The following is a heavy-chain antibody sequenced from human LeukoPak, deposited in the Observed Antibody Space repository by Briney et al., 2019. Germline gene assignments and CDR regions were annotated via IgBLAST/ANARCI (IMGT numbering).Heavy chain of an antibody. CDR2: IYPGDSDT. CDR1: GYSFTSYW. V-gene: IGHV5-51*01. D-gene: IGHD2-2*01. CDR3: ARTWAYCTSSSCYGDGMDV. J-gene: IGHJ6*02. Sequence: GESLKISCKGSGYSFTSYWIGWVRQRPGKGLEWMGIIYPGDSDTRYSPSFQGQVTISADKSISTAYLQWSSLTASDTAMYYSARTWAYCTSSSCYGDGMDVWGPGTTVTVSS.